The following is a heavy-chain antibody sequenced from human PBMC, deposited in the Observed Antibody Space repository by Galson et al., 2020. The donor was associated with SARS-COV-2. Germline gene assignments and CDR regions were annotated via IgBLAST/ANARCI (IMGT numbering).Heavy chain of an antibody. V-gene: IGHV3-33*01. CDR3: TRDGQLSSGWAFDY. D-gene: IGHD6-25*01. CDR1: GFTFSSPA. Sequence: GGSLRLSCAASGFTFSSPAMHWVRQAPGKGLEWVAQIFYDGSDKYYGDSVKGRFTISRDSSKNTGYLQMNNLRGDDTAVYYCTRDGQLSSGWAFDYWGQGTLVTVSS. CDR2: IFYDGSDK. J-gene: IGHJ4*02.